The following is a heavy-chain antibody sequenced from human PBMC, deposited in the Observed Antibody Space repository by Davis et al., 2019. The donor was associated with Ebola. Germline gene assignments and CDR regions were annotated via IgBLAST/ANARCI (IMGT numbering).Heavy chain of an antibody. Sequence: LRLSCAVSGGSINSDGYSWSWIRQPPGKALEWLALIDWDDDKYYSTSLKTRLTISKDTSKNQVVLTMTNMDPVDTATYYCARTLGMEAFDIWGQGTMVTVSS. CDR3: ARTLGMEAFDI. CDR2: IDWDDDK. CDR1: GGSINSDGYS. J-gene: IGHJ3*02. D-gene: IGHD7-27*01. V-gene: IGHV2-70*01.